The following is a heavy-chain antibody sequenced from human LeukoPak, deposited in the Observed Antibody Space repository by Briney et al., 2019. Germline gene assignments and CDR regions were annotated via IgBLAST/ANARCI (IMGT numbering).Heavy chain of an antibody. CDR2: FSYNAHS. J-gene: IGHJ4*02. CDR3: ARVSVAGTGPDY. CDR1: GDSISTYY. D-gene: IGHD6-19*01. V-gene: IGHV4-59*01. Sequence: SETLSLTCTVSGDSISTYYWSWIRQSPGKGLEWVGFFSYNAHSDYNPSLKSRVTISIDTSRNQFSLRLTSVTAADTAIYYCARVSVAGTGPDYWGQGTLVTVSS.